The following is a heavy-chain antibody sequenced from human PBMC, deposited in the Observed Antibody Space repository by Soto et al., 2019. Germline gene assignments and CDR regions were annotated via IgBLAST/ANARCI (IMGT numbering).Heavy chain of an antibody. D-gene: IGHD6-13*01. CDR1: GYTFTSYY. Sequence: QVQLVQSGAEVKKPGAAVKVSCKASGYTFTSYYMHWVRQAPGQGLEWMGIINTSGGRTSYAQKLQGRVTMTRGTSTRTVYMELSSLRSEDTAVYYCAREPAAAAGYRGNWFDPWGQGTLVTVSS. V-gene: IGHV1-46*03. CDR3: AREPAAAAGYRGNWFDP. J-gene: IGHJ5*02. CDR2: INTSGGRT.